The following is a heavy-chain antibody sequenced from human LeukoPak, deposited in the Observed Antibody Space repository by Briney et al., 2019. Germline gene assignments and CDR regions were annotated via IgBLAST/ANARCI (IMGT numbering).Heavy chain of an antibody. CDR2: IYHSGST. Sequence: SETLSLTCAVSGYSISSGYYWGWIRQPPGKGLGWIGSIYHSGSTYYNPSLKSRVTISVDTSKNQFYLKLSSGTAADTAVYYCARRSGYSYGYDYWGQGTLVTVSS. CDR3: ARRSGYSYGYDY. CDR1: GYSISSGYY. J-gene: IGHJ4*02. V-gene: IGHV4-38-2*01. D-gene: IGHD5-18*01.